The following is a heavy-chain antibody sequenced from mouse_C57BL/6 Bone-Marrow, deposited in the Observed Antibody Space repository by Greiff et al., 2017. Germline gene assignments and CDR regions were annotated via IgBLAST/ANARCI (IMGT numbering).Heavy chain of an antibody. CDR1: GYTFTSYG. V-gene: IGHV1-81*01. J-gene: IGHJ3*01. CDR3: ARHRLRLQGWFAY. D-gene: IGHD3-2*02. Sequence: VQLQQSGAELARPGASVKLSCKASGYTFTSYGISWVKQRTGQGLEWIGEIYPRSGNTYYNEKFTGKATLTADKSSSTAYMELRSRRSEDSAVYVCARHRLRLQGWFAYWGQGTLVTVSA. CDR2: IYPRSGNT.